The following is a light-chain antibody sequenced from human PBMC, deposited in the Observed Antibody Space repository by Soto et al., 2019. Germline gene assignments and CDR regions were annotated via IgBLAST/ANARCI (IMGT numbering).Light chain of an antibody. J-gene: IGKJ5*01. CDR3: QQSYSTLLIT. V-gene: IGKV1-39*01. CDR2: GAS. CDR1: QSISSY. Sequence: DIQMTQSPSSLSASVGDRVTITCRASQSISSYLNWYQQKPGKAPKLLIYGASSLQSGVPSRFSGSGSGTDFTLTISSLQPEDFATYYCQQSYSTLLITFGQGTRLEIK.